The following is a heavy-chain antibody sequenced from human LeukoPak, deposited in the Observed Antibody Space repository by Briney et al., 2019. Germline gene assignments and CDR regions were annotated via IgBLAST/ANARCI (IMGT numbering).Heavy chain of an antibody. V-gene: IGHV1-2*02. D-gene: IGHD3-22*01. Sequence: ASVRVSCKASGYTFTGDHLHWVRQAPGQGLEWMGWMHPGSGATHYTEKFQGRVTMTRDTSTSTAYMDLSNLRSDDTAVYFCAREWAYYNSVDDTFDIWGKGTLVTVS. CDR1: GYTFTGDH. J-gene: IGHJ3*02. CDR3: AREWAYYNSVDDTFDI. CDR2: MHPGSGAT.